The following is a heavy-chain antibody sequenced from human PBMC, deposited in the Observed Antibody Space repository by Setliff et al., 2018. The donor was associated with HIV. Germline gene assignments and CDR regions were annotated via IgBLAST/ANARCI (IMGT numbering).Heavy chain of an antibody. V-gene: IGHV3-30*02. J-gene: IGHJ3*02. D-gene: IGHD2-15*01. CDR1: GFTFSSYG. Sequence: GGSLRLSCAASGFTFSSYGMHWVRPAPGKGLGWGAFIRYDTSNKYYADSVKGRFTISRGNSKNTVYLQMNSLRAEDTAIYYCTREVCSDGCPNDAFDIWGRGTMVTVSS. CDR2: IRYDTSNK. CDR3: TREVCSDGCPNDAFDI.